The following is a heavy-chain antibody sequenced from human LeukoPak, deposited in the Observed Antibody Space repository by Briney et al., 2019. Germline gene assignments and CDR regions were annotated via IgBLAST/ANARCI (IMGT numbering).Heavy chain of an antibody. CDR3: ARGPSVPAAIPGLYYYYGMDV. V-gene: IGHV4-34*01. CDR1: GGSFSGYY. Sequence: SETLSLTCAVYGGSFSGYYWSWIRQPPGKGLEWIGEINHSGSTNYNPSLKSRVTISVDTSKNQFSLKLSSVTAADTAVYYCARGPSVPAAIPGLYYYYGMDVWGQGTMVTVSS. J-gene: IGHJ6*02. CDR2: INHSGST. D-gene: IGHD2-2*02.